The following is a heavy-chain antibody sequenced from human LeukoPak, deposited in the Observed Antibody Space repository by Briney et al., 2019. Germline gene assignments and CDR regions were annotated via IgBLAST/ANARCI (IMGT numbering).Heavy chain of an antibody. D-gene: IGHD6-19*01. CDR3: AKVAVPMYSRGWYYFDY. CDR2: ISWNSGSI. V-gene: IGHV3-9*01. J-gene: IGHJ4*02. Sequence: PGRSLRLSCGASGFTFDDYAMHWVRQAPGKGLEWVSGISWNSGSIGYADSVKGRFTISRDNAKNSLYLQMNSLRAEDTALYYCAKVAVPMYSRGWYYFDYWGQGTLVTVSS. CDR1: GFTFDDYA.